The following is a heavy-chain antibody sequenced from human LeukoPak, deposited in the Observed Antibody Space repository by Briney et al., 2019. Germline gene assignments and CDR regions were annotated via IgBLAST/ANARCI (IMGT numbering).Heavy chain of an antibody. CDR3: ARTSSSWTPSYGMDV. CDR2: ISAYNSNT. V-gene: IGHV1-18*01. Sequence: ASVTVSFTSSGYTFTIYGISWVRQAPGQGLEWMGWISAYNSNTNYAQKLQGRVTMTTDTSTSTAYMELRSLRSDATAVYYCARTSSSWTPSYGMDVWGQGTTVTVSS. CDR1: GYTFTIYG. D-gene: IGHD6-13*01. J-gene: IGHJ6*02.